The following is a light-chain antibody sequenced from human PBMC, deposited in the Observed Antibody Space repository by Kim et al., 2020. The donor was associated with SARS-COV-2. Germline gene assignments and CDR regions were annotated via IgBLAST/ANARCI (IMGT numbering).Light chain of an antibody. CDR1: QSISSY. Sequence: ASVGTRVPITCRASQSISSYLNWYQQKPGKAPQLLIYAASSLQSGVPSRFSGSGSGTDFTLTISSLQPEDFATYYCQQSYSTPRTFGQGTKVDIK. V-gene: IGKV1-39*01. J-gene: IGKJ1*01. CDR2: AAS. CDR3: QQSYSTPRT.